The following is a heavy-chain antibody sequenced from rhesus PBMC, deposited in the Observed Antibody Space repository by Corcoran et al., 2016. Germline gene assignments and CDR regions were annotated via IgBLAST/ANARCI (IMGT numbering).Heavy chain of an antibody. Sequence: QVQLQESGPGLVKPSETLSLTCAVSGGSISDSYYWSWIRQPPGKGLEWIGDIYGSGDRPYYNPSHKSRVTFSTDTSKNQFSLKLSSVTAADPAVYYCARRETMVAPYGLDSWGQGVVVTVSS. CDR3: ARRETMVAPYGLDS. V-gene: IGHV4-106*01. CDR2: IYGSGDRP. D-gene: IGHD4-4*01. J-gene: IGHJ6*01. CDR1: GGSISDSYY.